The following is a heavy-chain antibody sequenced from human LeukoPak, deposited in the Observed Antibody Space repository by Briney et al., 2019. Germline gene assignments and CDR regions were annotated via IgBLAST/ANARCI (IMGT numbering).Heavy chain of an antibody. V-gene: IGHV3-23*01. J-gene: IGHJ4*02. Sequence: PGGSLRLSCAASGFTFSSDAMTWLRQAPGEGLEWVSTITGSDDTTYYADSVKGRFTISRDYSKNTVHLQLNNLRAEDTAMYYCAKGPQLYSGYHPDYWGQGTLVTVSS. D-gene: IGHD5-12*01. CDR3: AKGPQLYSGYHPDY. CDR1: GFTFSSDA. CDR2: ITGSDDTT.